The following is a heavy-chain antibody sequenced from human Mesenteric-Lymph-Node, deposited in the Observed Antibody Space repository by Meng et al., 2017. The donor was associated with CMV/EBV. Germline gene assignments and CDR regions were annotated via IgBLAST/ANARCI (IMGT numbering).Heavy chain of an antibody. Sequence: YTFTSDGISWVRQAPGQGLEWMGWISAYNGNTNYAQKLQGRVTMTTDTSTSTAYMELRSLRSDDTAVYYCARDFSKYSSSSRNWFDPWGQGTLVTVSS. V-gene: IGHV1-18*01. CDR3: ARDFSKYSSSSRNWFDP. CDR2: ISAYNGNT. CDR1: YTFTSDG. D-gene: IGHD6-6*01. J-gene: IGHJ5*02.